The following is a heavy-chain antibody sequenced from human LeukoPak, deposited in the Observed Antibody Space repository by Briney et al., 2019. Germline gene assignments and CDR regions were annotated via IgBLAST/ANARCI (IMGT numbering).Heavy chain of an antibody. CDR2: IYYSGST. V-gene: IGHV4-59*01. CDR1: GGSXSSYY. J-gene: IGHJ6*04. Sequence: SGGSXSSYYWSWIRQPPGKGLEWIGNIYYSGSTNYNPSLKSRVTISVDTSKNQFSLKLSSVTAADTAVYYCARAINYYDSSGQSLKDVWGKGTTVTVSS. D-gene: IGHD3-22*01. CDR3: ARAINYYDSSGQSLKDV.